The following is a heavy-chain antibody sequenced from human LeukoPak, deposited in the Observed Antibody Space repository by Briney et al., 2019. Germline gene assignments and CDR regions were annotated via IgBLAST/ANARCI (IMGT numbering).Heavy chain of an antibody. Sequence: GGSLRLSCAASGFTFRSYAMSWVRPAPGKGLEWASVISGSADRTYYADSVKGRFTISRDNSRGTLFLQINSLRADDTAVYYCAKEPYSGSYFDYWGQGNLVTVSS. J-gene: IGHJ4*02. V-gene: IGHV3-23*01. CDR3: AKEPYSGSYFDY. D-gene: IGHD1-26*01. CDR1: GFTFRSYA. CDR2: ISGSADRT.